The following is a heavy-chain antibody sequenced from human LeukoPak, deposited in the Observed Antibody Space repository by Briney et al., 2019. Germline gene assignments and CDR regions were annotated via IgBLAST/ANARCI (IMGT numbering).Heavy chain of an antibody. V-gene: IGHV1-18*01. Sequence: ASVKVSCKPSGYSFDSYGISWVRQAPGQGLEWMSLIRTINGHTDYAQKFQGRVTLTTDTSTSTAYMELRSLRSEDTAVYYCARHAYYTTAATGAFDFWGQGTMITVSS. D-gene: IGHD1-1*01. CDR3: ARHAYYTTAATGAFDF. CDR1: GYSFDSYG. CDR2: IRTINGHT. J-gene: IGHJ3*01.